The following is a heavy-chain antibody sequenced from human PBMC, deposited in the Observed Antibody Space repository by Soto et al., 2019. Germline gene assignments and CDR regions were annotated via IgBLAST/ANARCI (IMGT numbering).Heavy chain of an antibody. CDR3: ARTPPDDYGDYGGNYYYYYMDV. V-gene: IGHV4-59*01. CDR1: GGSISSYY. J-gene: IGHJ6*03. CDR2: IYYSGST. Sequence: PSETLSLTCTVTGGSISSYYWSWIRQPPGKGLEWIGYIYYSGSTNYNPSLKSRVTISVDTSKNQFSLKLSSVTAADTAVYYCARTPPDDYGDYGGNYYYYYMDVWGKGTTVTVS. D-gene: IGHD4-17*01.